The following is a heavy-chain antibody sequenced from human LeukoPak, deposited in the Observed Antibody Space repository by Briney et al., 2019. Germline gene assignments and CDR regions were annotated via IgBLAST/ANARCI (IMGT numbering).Heavy chain of an antibody. D-gene: IGHD3-10*01. Sequence: GGSLRLSCAASGFTFSSFAMHWLRQAPGKGPEWAAVISYDGSAKYYADSVRGRFTISRDDSKNTLYLQMNSLRAEDTAVYYCARDLRGGSGSYHTIWFDPWGQGTLVTVSS. CDR1: GFTFSSFA. J-gene: IGHJ5*02. CDR2: ISYDGSAK. V-gene: IGHV3-30*03. CDR3: ARDLRGGSGSYHTIWFDP.